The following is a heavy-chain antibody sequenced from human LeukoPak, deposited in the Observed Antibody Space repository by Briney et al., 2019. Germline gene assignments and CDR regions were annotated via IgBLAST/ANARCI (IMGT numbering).Heavy chain of an antibody. CDR2: ISYDGSNK. J-gene: IGHJ4*02. CDR3: ARGGITIFGVVPPPDDY. D-gene: IGHD3-3*01. CDR1: GFTFSSYA. V-gene: IGHV3-30*04. Sequence: TGGSLRLSCAASGFTFSSYAMHWVRQAPGKGLEWVAVISYDGSNKYYADSVKGRFTISRDNSKNTLYLQTNSLRAEDTAVYYCARGGITIFGVVPPPDDYWGQGTLVTVSS.